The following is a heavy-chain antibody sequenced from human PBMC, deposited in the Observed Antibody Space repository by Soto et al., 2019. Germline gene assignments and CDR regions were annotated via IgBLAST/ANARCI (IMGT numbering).Heavy chain of an antibody. D-gene: IGHD2-2*01. V-gene: IGHV2-5*02. CDR3: VAMDDGRWLQSQPCDY. CDR2: IYWDDDK. Sequence: QITLKESGPTLVKPTQTLTLTCTFSGFSLSTSGVGVGWIRQPPGKALEWLALIYWDDDKRYSPSLKSSLTINQDTSQNQVVLTMNNMDPVDTATYYCVAMDDGRWLQSQPCDYVGQGTLVTVSS. J-gene: IGHJ4*02. CDR1: GFSLSTSGVG.